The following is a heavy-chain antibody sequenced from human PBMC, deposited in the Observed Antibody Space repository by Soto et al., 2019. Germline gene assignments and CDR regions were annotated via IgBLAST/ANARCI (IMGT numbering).Heavy chain of an antibody. J-gene: IGHJ6*02. V-gene: IGHV1-2*04. CDR1: GYSFTDYH. Sequence: ASVKISCKASGYSFTDYHIHWVRQAPGQGLEWLGRINPKSGGTSTAQKFQGWVTMTTDTSISTASMELTRLTSDDTAIYYCARGDSTDCSNGVCSFFYNHDMDVWGQGTTVTVSS. CDR2: INPKSGGT. CDR3: ARGDSTDCSNGVCSFFYNHDMDV. D-gene: IGHD2-8*01.